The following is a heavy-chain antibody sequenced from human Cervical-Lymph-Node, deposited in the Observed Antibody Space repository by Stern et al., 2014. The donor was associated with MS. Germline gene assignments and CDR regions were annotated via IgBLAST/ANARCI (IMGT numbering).Heavy chain of an antibody. D-gene: IGHD2-15*01. CDR3: ARGVVSNRAAATLHNLFDP. CDR2: IIPIIGLP. Sequence: QDQFVQSGAEVKKPASSVNVSCKASGGTFSSSYAITWMRQAPGQGLEWMGRIIPIIGLPNYAQKFQGRVTITADTSTSTAYMELSSLRSEDTAVYYCARGVVSNRAAATLHNLFDPWGQGTLVTVSS. J-gene: IGHJ5*02. V-gene: IGHV1-69*04. CDR1: GGTFSSSYA.